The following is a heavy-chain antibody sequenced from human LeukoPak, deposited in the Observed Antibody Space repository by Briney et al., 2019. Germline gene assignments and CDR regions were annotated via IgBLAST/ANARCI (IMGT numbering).Heavy chain of an antibody. D-gene: IGHD3-3*01. Sequence: PGGSLRLSCAASGFTFSSYVMRWVRQAPGKGLEWVAVISYDGGNKYYADPVKGRFTISRDNSKNTLYLQMNSLRSDDTAVYYCAKDYYDFWSGGYYYYYGMDVGGQGTTVTVS. J-gene: IGHJ6*02. V-gene: IGHV3-30*18. CDR3: AKDYYDFWSGGYYYYYGMDV. CDR1: GFTFSSYV. CDR2: ISYDGGNK.